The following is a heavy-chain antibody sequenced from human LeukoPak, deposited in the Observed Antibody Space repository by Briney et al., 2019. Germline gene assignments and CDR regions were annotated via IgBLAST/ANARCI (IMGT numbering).Heavy chain of an antibody. Sequence: SETLSLTCSVSDGSIRTYYRSWIRQSPGQGLEWIGNIYYRGDINYNPSLKSRVIISIDTSKNQFSLKVTSLTAADTAVYYCARIMLSWREFDCWGQGTLVTVSS. CDR1: DGSIRTYY. CDR3: ARIMLSWREFDC. CDR2: IYYRGDI. J-gene: IGHJ4*02. V-gene: IGHV4-59*13. D-gene: IGHD1-26*01.